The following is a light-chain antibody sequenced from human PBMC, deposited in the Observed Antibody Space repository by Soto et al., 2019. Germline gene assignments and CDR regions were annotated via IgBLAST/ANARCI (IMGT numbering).Light chain of an antibody. CDR2: GAS. J-gene: IGKJ5*01. CDR1: ESVSSN. Sequence: IVMSQSPATLSVYPGERATLSCRASESVSSNLAWYQQKPGQAPRLLIYGASTRATGIPARFSGSGSGTEFTLTISSLQSEDFATYYCQHYNSWPPITFGQGTRLEIK. CDR3: QHYNSWPPIT. V-gene: IGKV3-15*01.